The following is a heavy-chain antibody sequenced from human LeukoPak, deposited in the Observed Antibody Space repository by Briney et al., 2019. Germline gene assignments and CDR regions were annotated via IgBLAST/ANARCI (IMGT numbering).Heavy chain of an antibody. J-gene: IGHJ4*02. CDR3: ARDLSGTADYKLFDY. CDR1: GFTFSSYE. CDR2: ISSSGSTI. D-gene: IGHD4-11*01. Sequence: GGSLRLSCAASGFTFSSYEMNWVRQPPGKGLEWVSYISSSGSTIYYADSVKGRFTISRDNAKNSLYLQMNSLRAEDTAVYYCARDLSGTADYKLFDYWGQGTLVTVSS. V-gene: IGHV3-48*03.